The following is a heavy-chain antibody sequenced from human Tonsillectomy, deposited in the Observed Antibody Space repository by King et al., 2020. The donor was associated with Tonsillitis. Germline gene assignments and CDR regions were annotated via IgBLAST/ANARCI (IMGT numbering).Heavy chain of an antibody. J-gene: IGHJ4*02. CDR2: ISGSGGST. V-gene: IGHV3-23*04. CDR1: GFTFSSYA. CDR3: ATDRPPLSTPSPNLIDY. Sequence: VQLVESGGGLVQPGGSLRLSCAASGFTFSSYAMSWVRQAPGKGLEWVSAISGSGGSTYYADSVKGRFTISRDNSKNTLYLQMNSLRAEDTAVYYCATDRPPLSTPSPNLIDYWGQGTLVTVSS.